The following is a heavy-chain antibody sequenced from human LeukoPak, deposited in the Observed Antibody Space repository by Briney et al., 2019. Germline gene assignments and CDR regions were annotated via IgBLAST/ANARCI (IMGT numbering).Heavy chain of an antibody. Sequence: PGGSLRLSCAASGFTFSSYSMNWVRQTPGKGLEWVSYISSGSSSIYYADSVKGRFTISRDNAKNSLYLQMNSLRDEDRAAYYCARLANFWSGANDYWGQGTLVTVSS. CDR3: ARLANFWSGANDY. V-gene: IGHV3-48*02. J-gene: IGHJ4*02. CDR2: ISSGSSSI. CDR1: GFTFSSYS. D-gene: IGHD3-3*01.